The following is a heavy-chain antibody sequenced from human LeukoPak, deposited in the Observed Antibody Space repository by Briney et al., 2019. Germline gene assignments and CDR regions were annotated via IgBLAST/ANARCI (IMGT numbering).Heavy chain of an antibody. D-gene: IGHD7-27*01. J-gene: IGHJ3*02. Sequence: EASVKVSCKASGYTFTSYGISWVRQAPGQGLEWMGWISAYNGNTNYAQKLQGRVTMTTDTSTSTAYMELRSLRSDDTAVYYCARRDGRNWGYRDHAFDIWGQGTMVTVSS. CDR1: GYTFTSYG. V-gene: IGHV1-18*01. CDR3: ARRDGRNWGYRDHAFDI. CDR2: ISAYNGNT.